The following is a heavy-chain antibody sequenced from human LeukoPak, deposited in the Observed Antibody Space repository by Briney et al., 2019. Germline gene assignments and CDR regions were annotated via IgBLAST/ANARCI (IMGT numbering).Heavy chain of an antibody. CDR3: ARGKVATISTPTDY. D-gene: IGHD5-12*01. CDR1: GFTFSSYS. V-gene: IGHV3-21*01. Sequence: GGFLRLSCAASGFTFSSYSMNWVRQAPGKGLEWVSSISSGSSYIYYADSVKGRFTISRDNAKNSLNLQMNSLRAEDTAVYYCARGKVATISTPTDYWGQGTLVTVSS. J-gene: IGHJ4*02. CDR2: ISSGSSYI.